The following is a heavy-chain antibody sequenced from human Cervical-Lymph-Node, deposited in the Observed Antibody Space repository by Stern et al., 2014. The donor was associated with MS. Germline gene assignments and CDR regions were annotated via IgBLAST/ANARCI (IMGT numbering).Heavy chain of an antibody. CDR3: ARDCRLRYFDNYGMDV. D-gene: IGHD3-9*01. Sequence: VQVQESGPGLVKPSQTPSLTCTVSGGSLSRGSFYWGWVPPPPRKGLEGVGRIYPRGSTNYTPPLKSRVTISVDTSKNQFSLKLSSVTAADTAVYYCARDCRLRYFDNYGMDVWGQGTTVTVSS. CDR1: GGSLSRGSFY. V-gene: IGHV4-61*02. J-gene: IGHJ6*02. CDR2: IYPRGST.